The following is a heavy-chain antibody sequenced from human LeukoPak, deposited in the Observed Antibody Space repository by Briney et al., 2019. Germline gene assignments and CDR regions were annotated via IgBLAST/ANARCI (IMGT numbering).Heavy chain of an antibody. CDR2: ISYDGSNK. Sequence: GGSLRLSCAASGFTFSSYGMHWVRQAPGKGLEWVAVISYDGSNKYYADSVKGRFTISRDNSKNTLYLQMNSLRAEDTAVYYCARDRDYYGSGSSNWFDPWGQGTLVTVSS. CDR1: GFTFSSYG. J-gene: IGHJ5*02. CDR3: ARDRDYYGSGSSNWFDP. V-gene: IGHV3-30*03. D-gene: IGHD3-10*01.